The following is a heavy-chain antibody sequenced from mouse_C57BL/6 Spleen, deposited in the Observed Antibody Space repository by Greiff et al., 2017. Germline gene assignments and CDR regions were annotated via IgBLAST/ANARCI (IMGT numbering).Heavy chain of an antibody. CDR1: GYSITSGYD. CDR2: ISYSGST. J-gene: IGHJ1*03. CDR3: ARDDGYYRYFDV. D-gene: IGHD2-3*01. V-gene: IGHV3-1*01. Sequence: EVKLLESGPGMVKPSPSLSLTCTVTGYSITSGYDWHWIRHFPGNKLEWMGYISYSGSTNYNPSLKSRISITHDTSKNHFFLKLNSVTTEDTATYYCARDDGYYRYFDVWGTGTTVTVSS.